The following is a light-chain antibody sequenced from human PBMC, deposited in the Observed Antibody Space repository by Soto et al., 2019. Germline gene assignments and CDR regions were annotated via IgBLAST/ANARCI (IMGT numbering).Light chain of an antibody. CDR1: QSVSSSY. Sequence: EIVLTRSPGTLSLSPVEIATLSCKASQSVSSSYLAWYQQKPGQAPRLLIYGASSRATGIPDRFSGSGSGTDFTLTISRLEPEDFAVYYCQQYGSSPLTFGPGTKVDIK. CDR3: QQYGSSPLT. J-gene: IGKJ3*01. V-gene: IGKV3-20*01. CDR2: GAS.